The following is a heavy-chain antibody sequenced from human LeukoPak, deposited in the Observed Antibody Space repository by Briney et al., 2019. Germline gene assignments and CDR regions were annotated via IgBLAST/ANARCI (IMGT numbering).Heavy chain of an antibody. CDR3: TSGGMVSGDF. V-gene: IGHV4-59*01. J-gene: IGHJ4*01. CDR2: IYYSGST. CDR1: GGSINSYY. D-gene: IGHD2-8*01. Sequence: SETLSLTCTVSGGSINSYYWSWIRQPPGKGLEWIEYIYYSGSTSYNPSLNSRVTISRDTSKNQFSLNLRSVTAADTAVYYCTSGGMVSGDFWGHGTLVTVSS.